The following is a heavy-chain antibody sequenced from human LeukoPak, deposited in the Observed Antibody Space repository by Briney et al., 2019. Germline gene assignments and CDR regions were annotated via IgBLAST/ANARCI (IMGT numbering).Heavy chain of an antibody. V-gene: IGHV3-23*01. CDR2: ISGSGGST. D-gene: IGHD2-2*01. CDR3: AKDLTPTLVVVVPAAWVH. J-gene: IGHJ4*02. Sequence: PGGSLRLSCAASGFTFSSYAMSWVRQAPGKGLEWVSAISGSGGSTYYADSVKGRFTISRDNSKNTLYLQMNSLRAEDTAVYYCAKDLTPTLVVVVPAAWVHWGQGTLVTVSS. CDR1: GFTFSSYA.